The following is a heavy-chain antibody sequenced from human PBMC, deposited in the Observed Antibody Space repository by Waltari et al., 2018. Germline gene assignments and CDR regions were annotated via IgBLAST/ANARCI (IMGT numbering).Heavy chain of an antibody. CDR2: IYYSVST. J-gene: IGHJ4*02. CDR3: ARDPYYYDSSGYLRPFDY. D-gene: IGHD3-22*01. Sequence: QLQLQESGPGLVKPSETLSLTCTVSGGSISSSSYYWGWIRQPPGKGLEWFGSIYYSVSTYYNQACRSRVTISVDTSKDQFSLKVGSVTAADTAVYYCARDPYYYDSSGYLRPFDYWGQGTLVTVSS. CDR1: GGSISSSSYY. V-gene: IGHV4-39*07.